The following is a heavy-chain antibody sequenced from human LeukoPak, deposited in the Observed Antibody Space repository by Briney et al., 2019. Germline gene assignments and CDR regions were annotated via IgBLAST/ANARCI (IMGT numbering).Heavy chain of an antibody. CDR2: IIPILGIA. J-gene: IGHJ4*02. D-gene: IGHD5-24*01. CDR3: ARDRDGYNDLDY. CDR1: GGTFSSYA. V-gene: IGHV1-69*04. Sequence: SVKVSCKASGGTFSSYAISWVRQAPGQGLEWMGRIIPILGIANYAQKFQGRVTITADKSTSTAYMELSSLRSEDTAVYYCARDRDGYNDLDYWGQGTLVTVSS.